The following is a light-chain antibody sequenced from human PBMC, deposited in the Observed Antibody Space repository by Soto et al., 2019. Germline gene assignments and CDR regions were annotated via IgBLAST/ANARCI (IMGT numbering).Light chain of an antibody. Sequence: DIVLTQSTGTLSLSPGERATRSCRASQSVSSSNLAWYQQKPAQAPRLLIYAASRRAPGIPERFSGSGSGTDFTLTISRLEPEDFAVYYCQQYGSSPWTFGQGTKVDIK. J-gene: IGKJ1*01. CDR2: AAS. CDR3: QQYGSSPWT. V-gene: IGKV3-20*01. CDR1: QSVSSSN.